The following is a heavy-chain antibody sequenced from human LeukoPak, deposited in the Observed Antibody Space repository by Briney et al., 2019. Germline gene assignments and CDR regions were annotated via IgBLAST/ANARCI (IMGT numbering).Heavy chain of an antibody. J-gene: IGHJ4*02. CDR1: GFTFSSYS. CDR2: ISSSSSYI. D-gene: IGHD5-24*01. CDR3: ARDMIGRDGYNFGDY. V-gene: IGHV3-21*01. Sequence: PGGSLRLSCAASGFTFSSYSMNWVRQAPGKGLEWVSSISSSSSYIYYADSVKGRFTISRDNAKNSLYLQMNSLRAEDTAVYYCARDMIGRDGYNFGDYWGQGTLVTVSS.